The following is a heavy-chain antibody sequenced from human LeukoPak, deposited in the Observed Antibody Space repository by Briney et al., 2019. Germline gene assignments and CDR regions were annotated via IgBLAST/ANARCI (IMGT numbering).Heavy chain of an antibody. CDR1: GFSMSGYW. CDR3: ARVFGAYDSIDC. Sequence: GGPLRLSCAASGFSMSGYWMSWVRKAPGKGLEWVANIKQDGSERHYADSVKGRFTISRDNAQNSLYLQMNSLRAEETAVYYCARVFGAYDSIDCWGQGTLVTVS. J-gene: IGHJ4*02. V-gene: IGHV3-7*01. D-gene: IGHD5-12*01. CDR2: IKQDGSER.